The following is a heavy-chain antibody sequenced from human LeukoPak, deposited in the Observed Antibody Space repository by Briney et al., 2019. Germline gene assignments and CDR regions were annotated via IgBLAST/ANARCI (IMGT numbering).Heavy chain of an antibody. Sequence: PGGSLRLSCAASGFSFSDYYMIWIRQSPGKGLEWVSYVSSSSRGSYTKYADSVKGRFIISRDNAKNSLHLQMNSLRAEDTAVYYCARTYGSGEGWFDPWGQGTLVTVSS. D-gene: IGHD3-10*01. CDR1: GFSFSDYY. V-gene: IGHV3-11*06. CDR2: VSSSSRGSYT. J-gene: IGHJ5*02. CDR3: ARTYGSGEGWFDP.